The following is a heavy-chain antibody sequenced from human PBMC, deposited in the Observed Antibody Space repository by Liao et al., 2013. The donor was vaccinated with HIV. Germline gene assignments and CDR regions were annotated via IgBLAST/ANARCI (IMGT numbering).Heavy chain of an antibody. Sequence: QVHLQQWGAGLLKPSETLSLTCAVYGGSFSGHYWSWIRQPPGEGLEWIGEINHSGNTNYNPSLKSRVSISVDTSKNQFSLKLSSVTVADTAVYYCAREAGPKSHQLRLYYYYMDVWGKGTTVTVSS. CDR2: INHSGNT. CDR1: GGSFSGHY. D-gene: IGHD2-2*01. CDR3: AREAGPKSHQLRLYYYYMDV. V-gene: IGHV4-34*01. J-gene: IGHJ6*03.